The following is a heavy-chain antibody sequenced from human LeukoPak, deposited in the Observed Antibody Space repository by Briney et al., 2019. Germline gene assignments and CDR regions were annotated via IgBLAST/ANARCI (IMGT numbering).Heavy chain of an antibody. CDR1: GYTFTGYY. J-gene: IGHJ3*02. D-gene: IGHD3-9*01. Sequence: ASVKVSCKASGYTFTGYYMHWVRQAPGQGLEWMGWINPNSGGTNYAQKLQGRVTMTTDTSTSTAYMELRSLRSDDTAVYYCARDLSILTGYYDAFDIWGQGTMVTVSS. CDR2: INPNSGGT. V-gene: IGHV1-2*02. CDR3: ARDLSILTGYYDAFDI.